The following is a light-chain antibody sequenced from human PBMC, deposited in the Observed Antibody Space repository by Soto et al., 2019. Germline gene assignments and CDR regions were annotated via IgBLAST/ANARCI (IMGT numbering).Light chain of an antibody. CDR3: FSFTRSSTWV. V-gene: IGLV2-14*01. J-gene: IGLJ3*02. CDR1: SSDVGGYNY. Sequence: QSVLTQPASVSGSPGPSITISCNGTSSDVGGYNYVSWSQQHPGKAPKLVIYEVSNRPSGVSNRFSGSKSGNTASLTISGLQAEDEADYYCFSFTRSSTWVFGGGTELTVL. CDR2: EVS.